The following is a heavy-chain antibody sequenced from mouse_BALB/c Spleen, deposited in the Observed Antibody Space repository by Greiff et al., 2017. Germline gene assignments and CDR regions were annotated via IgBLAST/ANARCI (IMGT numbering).Heavy chain of an antibody. CDR1: GFTFSSFG. Sequence: EVHLVESGGGLVQPGGSRKLSCAASGFTFSSFGMHWVRQAPEKGLEWVAYISSGSSTIYYADTVKGRFTISRDNPKNTLFLQMTSLRSEDTAMYYCARDAFITTVVAPFDYWGQGTTLTVSS. CDR2: ISSGSSTI. V-gene: IGHV5-17*02. D-gene: IGHD1-1*01. CDR3: ARDAFITTVVAPFDY. J-gene: IGHJ2*01.